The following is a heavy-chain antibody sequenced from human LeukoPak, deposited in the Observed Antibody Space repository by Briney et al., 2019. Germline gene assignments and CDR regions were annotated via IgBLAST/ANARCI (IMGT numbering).Heavy chain of an antibody. V-gene: IGHV1-18*01. CDR3: ARFTYYYDSSQGFDI. CDR1: GYTFTSYG. CDR2: ISAYNGNT. D-gene: IGHD3-22*01. J-gene: IGHJ3*02. Sequence: ASVKVSCKASGYTFTSYGISWVRQAPGQGLEWMGWISAYNGNTNYAQKLQGRVTMTTDTSTSTAYMELRSLRSDDTAVYYCARFTYYYDSSQGFDIWGQGTMVTVSS.